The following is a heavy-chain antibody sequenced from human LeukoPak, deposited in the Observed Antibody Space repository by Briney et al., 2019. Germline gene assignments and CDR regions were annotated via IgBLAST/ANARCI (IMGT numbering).Heavy chain of an antibody. V-gene: IGHV4-38-2*01. J-gene: IGHJ4*02. CDR2: ISNSGTT. CDR3: ASSLGVTGLGFFDY. D-gene: IGHD3/OR15-3a*01. Sequence: PSETLSLTCEVSGYSISSIYYWGWIRQSPGKGLEWIATISNSGTTYYNLSLKSRVTISMDTSKKQFSLKLTSVTAADTAVYYCASSLGVTGLGFFDYWGQGVLVTVSS. CDR1: GYSISSIYY.